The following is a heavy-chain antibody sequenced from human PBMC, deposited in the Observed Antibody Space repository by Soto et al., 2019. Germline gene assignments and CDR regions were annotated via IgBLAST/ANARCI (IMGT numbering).Heavy chain of an antibody. V-gene: IGHV3-33*08. J-gene: IGHJ3*02. CDR1: GFTFRSYG. CDR2: IWYDGSNK. CDR3: ARGAPAVAVLDI. D-gene: IGHD6-19*01. Sequence: GGSLRLPCVASGFTFRSYGMHWVRQAPGKGLEWVAVIWYDGSNKYYADSVKGRFTISRDNSKNTLYLQMNSLRAEDTAVYYCARGAPAVAVLDIWGEGTMVTVSS.